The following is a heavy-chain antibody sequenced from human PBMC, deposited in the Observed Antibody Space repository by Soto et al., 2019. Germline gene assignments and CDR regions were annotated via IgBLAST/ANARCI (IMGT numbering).Heavy chain of an antibody. CDR2: FDPEDGET. J-gene: IGHJ4*02. CDR1: GYTLTELS. V-gene: IGHV1-24*01. D-gene: IGHD2-8*01. Sequence: GASVKVSCKVSGYTLTELSMHWVRQAPGKGLEWMGGFDPEDGETIYAQKFQGRVTMTEDTSTDTAYMELSSLRSEDTAVYYCATVGWNDCTNRLCYLGYWGQGSLVIVSS. CDR3: ATVGWNDCTNRLCYLGY.